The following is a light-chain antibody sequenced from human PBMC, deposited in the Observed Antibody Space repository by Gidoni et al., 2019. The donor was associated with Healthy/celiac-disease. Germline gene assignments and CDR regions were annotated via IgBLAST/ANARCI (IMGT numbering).Light chain of an antibody. CDR3: QQSYSTPLT. V-gene: IGKV1-39*01. CDR2: AAS. CDR1: QSTSCY. J-gene: IGKJ1*01. Sequence: DIQMTPSPSSLSPSVGDRVTITRPARQSTSCYLNYYQKKPGEAPKLLIYAASRLQSGVPSRFSSSGSGADFTLTISSQQPENFTTYYYQQSYSTPLTFGQGTKVEIK.